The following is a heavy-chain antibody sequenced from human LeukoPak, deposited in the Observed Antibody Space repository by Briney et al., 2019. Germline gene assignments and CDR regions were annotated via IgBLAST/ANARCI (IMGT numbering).Heavy chain of an antibody. CDR3: ARDFGGFDP. CDR2: IYYSGGT. V-gene: IGHV4-59*01. J-gene: IGHJ5*02. D-gene: IGHD3-10*01. Sequence: SETLSLTCTVSGGSISSYYWSWIRQPPGKGLEWIGYIYYSGGTNYNPSLKSRVTISVDTSKNQFSLKLSSVTAADTAVYYCARDFGGFDPWGQGTLVTVSS. CDR1: GGSISSYY.